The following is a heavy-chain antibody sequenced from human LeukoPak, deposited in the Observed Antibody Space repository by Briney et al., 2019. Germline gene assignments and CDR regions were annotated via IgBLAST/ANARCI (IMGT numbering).Heavy chain of an antibody. V-gene: IGHV3-30*02. CDR3: ANFDVVVPAAILNWFDP. D-gene: IGHD2-2*01. J-gene: IGHJ5*02. Sequence: PGGSLRLSCAASGFTFSSYGVHWVRQAPGKGLEWVAFIRYDGSNKYYADSVKGRFTISRDNSKNTLYLQMNSLRAEDTAVYYCANFDVVVPAAILNWFDPWGQGTLVTVSS. CDR1: GFTFSSYG. CDR2: IRYDGSNK.